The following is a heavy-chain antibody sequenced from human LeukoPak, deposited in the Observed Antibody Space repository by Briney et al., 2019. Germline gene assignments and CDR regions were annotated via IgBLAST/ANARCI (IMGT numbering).Heavy chain of an antibody. Sequence: PGGSLRLSCAASGFTFSSYSMNWVRQAPGKGLEWVSSISSSSSYIYYADSVKGRFTISRDNAKNSLYLQMNSLRAEDTAVYYCARDPGRVRGGIFDYWGQGTLVTVSS. CDR2: ISSSSSYI. D-gene: IGHD3-10*01. CDR1: GFTFSSYS. CDR3: ARDPGRVRGGIFDY. V-gene: IGHV3-21*01. J-gene: IGHJ4*02.